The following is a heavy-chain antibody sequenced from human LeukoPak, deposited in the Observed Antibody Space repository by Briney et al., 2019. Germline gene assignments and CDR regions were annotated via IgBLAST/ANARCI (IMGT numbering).Heavy chain of an antibody. Sequence: SETLSLTCTVSGGSISSGSYYWSWVRQPAGKGLEWIGRIYTSGSTNYNPSLKSRVTISVDTSKNQFSLKLSSVTAADTAVYYCAREPLVRGFDYWGQGTLVTVSS. J-gene: IGHJ4*02. CDR3: AREPLVRGFDY. V-gene: IGHV4-61*02. D-gene: IGHD1-26*01. CDR1: GGSISSGSYY. CDR2: IYTSGST.